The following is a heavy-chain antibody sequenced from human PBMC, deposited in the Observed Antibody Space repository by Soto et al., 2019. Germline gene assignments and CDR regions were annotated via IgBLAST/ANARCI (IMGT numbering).Heavy chain of an antibody. V-gene: IGHV1-18*01. J-gene: IGHJ6*02. CDR3: ARVTGPPHYYYGMDV. Sequence: GASVKVSCKASGYTFTSYGISWVRQAPGQGLEWMGWISAYNGNTNYAQKLQGRVTMTTDTSTSTAYMELRSLRSDDTAVYYCARVTGPPHYYYGMDVWGQGTTVTVSS. CDR2: ISAYNGNT. CDR1: GYTFTSYG.